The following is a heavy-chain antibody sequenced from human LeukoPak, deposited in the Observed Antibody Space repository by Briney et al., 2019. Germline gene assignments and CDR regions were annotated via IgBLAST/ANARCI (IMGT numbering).Heavy chain of an antibody. V-gene: IGHV4-39*07. CDR1: GGSISSSSYY. Sequence: SETLSLTCTVSGGSISSSSYYWGWLRQPPGKGLEWIGSIYYSGSTYYNPSLKSRVTISVDTSKNQFSLKLSSVTAADTAVYYCARVLSLLWFGDGEAFDIWGQGTMVTVSS. J-gene: IGHJ3*02. CDR3: ARVLSLLWFGDGEAFDI. CDR2: IYYSGST. D-gene: IGHD3-10*01.